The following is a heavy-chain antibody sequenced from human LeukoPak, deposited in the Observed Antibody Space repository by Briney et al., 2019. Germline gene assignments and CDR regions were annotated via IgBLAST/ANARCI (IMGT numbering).Heavy chain of an antibody. CDR2: IRYDGSNK. Sequence: QPGGSLRLSCAASGFTFSSYGMHWVRQAPGKGLEWVAFIRYDGSNKYYADSVKGRFTISRDNSKNTLYLQMNSLRAEDTAVYYCAKAHLSSASTDYMDVWGKGTTVTVSS. J-gene: IGHJ6*03. D-gene: IGHD6-6*01. V-gene: IGHV3-30*02. CDR1: GFTFSSYG. CDR3: AKAHLSSASTDYMDV.